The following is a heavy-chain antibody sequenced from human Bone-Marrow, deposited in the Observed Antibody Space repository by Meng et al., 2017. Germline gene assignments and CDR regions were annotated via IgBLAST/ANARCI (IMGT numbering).Heavy chain of an antibody. V-gene: IGHV3-23*04. CDR1: GFTFSSYA. CDR3: AKGPKLALFDY. J-gene: IGHJ4*02. Sequence: GQLVGAGGGLVQLGGSLRLSCAAPGFTFSSYAMSWVRQAPGKGLEWVSAISGSGGSTYYADSVKGRFTISRDNSKNTLYLQMNSLRAEDTAVYYCAKGPKLALFDYWGQGTLVTVSS. D-gene: IGHD3-3*02. CDR2: ISGSGGST.